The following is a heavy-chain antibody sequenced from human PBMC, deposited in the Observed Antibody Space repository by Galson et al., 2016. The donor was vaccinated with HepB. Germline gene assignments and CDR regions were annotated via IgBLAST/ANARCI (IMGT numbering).Heavy chain of an antibody. Sequence: SLRLSCAASGFVFSNYYMHWVRQAPGKGLEWVSSISSSSKYIYYADSVKGRFTISRANANNSLFLQMNSLRADDTAVYFCARDRGIAAGGWFDPWGQGTQVTVSS. D-gene: IGHD6-13*01. CDR2: ISSSSKYI. V-gene: IGHV3-21*01. CDR1: GFVFSNYY. CDR3: ARDRGIAAGGWFDP. J-gene: IGHJ5*02.